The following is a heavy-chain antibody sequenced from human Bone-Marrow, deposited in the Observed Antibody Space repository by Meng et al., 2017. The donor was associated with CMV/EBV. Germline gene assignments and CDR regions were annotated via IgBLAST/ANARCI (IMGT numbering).Heavy chain of an antibody. V-gene: IGHV3-30*02. J-gene: IGHJ5*02. CDR2: IRYDGSNK. Sequence: GFTFKSYGMHWVRQAPGKGLEWVAFIRYDGSNKYYADSVKGRFTISRDNSKNTLYLQMNSLRAEDTAVYYCAKDPYSSSWGMDWFDPWGQGTLVTVSS. CDR1: GFTFKSYG. D-gene: IGHD6-13*01. CDR3: AKDPYSSSWGMDWFDP.